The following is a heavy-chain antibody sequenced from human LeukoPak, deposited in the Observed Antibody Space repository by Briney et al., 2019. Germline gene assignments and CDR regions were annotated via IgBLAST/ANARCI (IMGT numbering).Heavy chain of an antibody. Sequence: PSETLSLTCTVSGGSISSYYWSWIRQPPGKGLEWIGYIYYSGSTNYNPSLKSRVTISVDTSKNQFSLQLNSVTPEDTAVYYCAGGFQSSGYGFDIWGQGTMVTVSS. D-gene: IGHD6-19*01. CDR2: IYYSGST. J-gene: IGHJ3*02. V-gene: IGHV4-59*12. CDR1: GGSISSYY. CDR3: AGGFQSSGYGFDI.